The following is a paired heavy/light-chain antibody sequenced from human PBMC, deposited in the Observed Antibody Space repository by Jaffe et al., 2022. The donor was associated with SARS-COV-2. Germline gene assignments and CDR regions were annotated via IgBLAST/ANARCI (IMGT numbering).Heavy chain of an antibody. CDR2: VTGSGRST. V-gene: IGHV3-23*01. CDR3: AKDNEGGFYGSGSPLDT. D-gene: IGHD3-10*01. Sequence: EVQVLESGGGLAQPGGSLRLSCAASGFTFSNYAMSWVRQAGGKGLEWVSGVTGSGRSTYYADSVKGRFTISRDNSKNTLYLQMNSLRVEDTAVYYCAKDNEGGFYGSGSPLDTWGPGALVTVSS. CDR1: GFTFSNYA. J-gene: IGHJ5*02.
Light chain of an antibody. CDR3: QQSYNMRT. CDR1: QSINIY. CDR2: AAS. Sequence: DIQMTQSPSSLSASVGDRVTITCRASQSINIYLNWYQHKAGKAPKVLIYAASKLQSGVPSRFSGSGSGTDFTLTINSLQPEDSAIYYCQQSYNMRTFGQGTKVEVK. V-gene: IGKV1-39*01. J-gene: IGKJ1*01.